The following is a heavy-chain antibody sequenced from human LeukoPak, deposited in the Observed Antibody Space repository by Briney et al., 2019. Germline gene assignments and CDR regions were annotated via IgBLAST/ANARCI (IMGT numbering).Heavy chain of an antibody. D-gene: IGHD4-17*01. V-gene: IGHV3-23*01. CDR1: GFTFGIYA. Sequence: HPGRSLRLSCAASGFTFGIYAMSSVRQAPGQGLDWVSAISARDGSTYYADSVKGRFTISRDNSKHTLYLQMNSLRAEDTAVYYCAKLLNDYGDYYFDYRGQGTLVPVSS. CDR3: AKLLNDYGDYYFDY. J-gene: IGHJ4*02. CDR2: ISARDGST.